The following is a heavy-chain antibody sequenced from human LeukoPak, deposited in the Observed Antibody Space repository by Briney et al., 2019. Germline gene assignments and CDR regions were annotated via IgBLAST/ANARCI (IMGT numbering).Heavy chain of an antibody. V-gene: IGHV4-38-2*02. CDR1: GYSISSGYY. CDR3: ARDRGYSGWFDP. CDR2: IYHSGST. Sequence: ASETGSLTCTVSGYSISSGYYWGGIRQPPGKGLEWIGSIYHSGSTYYNPSLKSRVTISVDTSKNQFSLKLSSVTAADTAVYYCARDRGYSGWFDPWGQGTLVTVSS. D-gene: IGHD6-25*01. J-gene: IGHJ5*02.